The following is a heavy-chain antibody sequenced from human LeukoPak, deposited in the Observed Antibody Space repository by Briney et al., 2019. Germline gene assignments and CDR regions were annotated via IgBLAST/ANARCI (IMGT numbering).Heavy chain of an antibody. CDR1: GYTFTSYG. CDR2: ISAYNGNT. V-gene: IGHV1-18*01. D-gene: IGHD2-21*02. CDR3: ARVDAAYCGGDCYSGYYYYYYMDV. Sequence: ASVKVSCKASGYTFTSYGISWVRQAPGQGLEWMGWISAYNGNTNYAQKLQGRVTITADKSTSTAYMELSSLRSEDTAVYYCARVDAAYCGGDCYSGYYYYYYMDVWGKGTTVTVSS. J-gene: IGHJ6*03.